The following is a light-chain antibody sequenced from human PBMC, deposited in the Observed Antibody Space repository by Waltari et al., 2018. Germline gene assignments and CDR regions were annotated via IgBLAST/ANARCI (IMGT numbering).Light chain of an antibody. Sequence: QSALTQPASVSGSPGQSITISCTETSSDVGDSKYVSWYQQHPGKAPKLIIYDDSNRPSGVSNRFSGSKSGGTASLTSSGLQPVDEASYHCISDVGQTLWLFCGGTKVTVL. CDR2: DDS. CDR1: SSDVGDSKY. V-gene: IGLV2-14*03. J-gene: IGLJ3*02. CDR3: ISDVGQTLWL.